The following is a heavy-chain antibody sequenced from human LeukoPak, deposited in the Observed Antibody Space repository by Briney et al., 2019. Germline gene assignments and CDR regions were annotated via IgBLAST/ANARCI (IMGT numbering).Heavy chain of an antibody. CDR1: GFTFRDAW. D-gene: IGHD3-10*01. V-gene: IGHV3-15*01. J-gene: IGHJ4*02. CDR3: ANWGSIGGRFYY. Sequence: GGSLSLSGAGSGFTFRDAWMTWLGQAQGKGLEGVGSIKSNTDGGTPVYAARVKGRMTISRGASKKTMYLQRNSLRTDDYAVYYCANWGSIGGRFYYWGQGALVTVSS. CDR2: IKSNTDGGTP.